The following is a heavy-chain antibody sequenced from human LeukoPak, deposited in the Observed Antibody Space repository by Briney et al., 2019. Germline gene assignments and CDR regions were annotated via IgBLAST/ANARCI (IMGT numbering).Heavy chain of an antibody. V-gene: IGHV4-39*07. CDR3: ARTYFFDY. Sequence: SETLSLTCTVSGGSISSSSYHWGWIRQPPGKGLEWIGNIDYSGSTYHNPSLKSRVSMSVDTSKRQFSLKLSSVTAADTAVYYCARTYFFDYWGQGTLVTVSS. CDR1: GGSISSSSYH. J-gene: IGHJ4*02. CDR2: IDYSGST.